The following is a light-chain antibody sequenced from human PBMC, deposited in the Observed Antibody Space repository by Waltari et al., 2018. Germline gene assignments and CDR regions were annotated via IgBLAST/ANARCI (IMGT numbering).Light chain of an antibody. J-gene: IGLJ7*01. Sequence: QSALTQPRSVSGSPGQSVTISCSGTSSDVGNYHFVSWYQQHPGNAPKLLIYDVVNRPSGVPDLFSGSKSGNTASLTSSGLQTEDEADYYCCSHAGSYTFVFGGGTQLTVL. V-gene: IGLV2-11*01. CDR3: CSHAGSYTFV. CDR2: DVV. CDR1: SSDVGNYHF.